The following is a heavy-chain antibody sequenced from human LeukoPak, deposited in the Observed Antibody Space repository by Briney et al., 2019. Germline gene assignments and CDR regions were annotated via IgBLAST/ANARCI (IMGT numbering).Heavy chain of an antibody. V-gene: IGHV3-11*01. CDR2: ISSSGSTI. CDR1: GFTFSDYY. J-gene: IGHJ6*01. CDR3: ARDSDCSGGSCYGVDV. D-gene: IGHD2-15*01. Sequence: GGSLRLSCAASGFTFSDYYMSWIRQAPGKGLEWVSYISSSGSTIYYADSVKGRFTISRDNAKNSLYLQMNSLRAEDTAVYYCARDSDCSGGSCYGVDVWGQGTTVTVPS.